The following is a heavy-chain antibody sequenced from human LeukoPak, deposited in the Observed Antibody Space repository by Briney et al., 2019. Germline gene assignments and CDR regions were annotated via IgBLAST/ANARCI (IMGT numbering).Heavy chain of an antibody. Sequence: SQSLSLTRAISRDSVSSSSAAWTWVRQSPSTGLEWLGRTYFMSKRYNEYAVSVKSRITINPDTSKNEISLHLNSVTPEDTAVYYCAREESCHDYWGQGTLVIVSS. CDR2: TYFMSKRYN. CDR3: AREESCHDY. V-gene: IGHV6-1*01. CDR1: RDSVSSSSAA. J-gene: IGHJ4*02.